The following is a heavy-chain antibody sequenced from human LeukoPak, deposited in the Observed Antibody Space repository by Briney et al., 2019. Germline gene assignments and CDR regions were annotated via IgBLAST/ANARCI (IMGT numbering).Heavy chain of an antibody. D-gene: IGHD2-21*02. CDR2: ISGSASST. J-gene: IGHJ4*02. V-gene: IGHV3-23*01. Sequence: GGPLRLSCAASGFTFSIYAMCWVRQAPGEGLQWVSAISGSASSTYYADSVKGRFTISRDNSKNTLYLQMNSLRAEDTAVYYCAKVEPFCGGDCYSGFNYWGQGTLVTVSS. CDR3: AKVEPFCGGDCYSGFNY. CDR1: GFTFSIYA.